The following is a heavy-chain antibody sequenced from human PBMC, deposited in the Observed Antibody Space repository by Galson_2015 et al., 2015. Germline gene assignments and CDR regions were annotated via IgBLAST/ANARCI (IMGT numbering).Heavy chain of an antibody. CDR1: GGSFSGYY. Sequence: ETLSLTCAVYGGSFSGYYWSWIRQPPGKGLEWIGEINHSGSTNYNPSLKSRVTISVYTSKNQFSLKLSSVTAADTAVYYCARLWQWFPFDPWGQGTLVTVSS. V-gene: IGHV4-34*01. CDR2: INHSGST. CDR3: ARLWQWFPFDP. D-gene: IGHD6-19*01. J-gene: IGHJ5*02.